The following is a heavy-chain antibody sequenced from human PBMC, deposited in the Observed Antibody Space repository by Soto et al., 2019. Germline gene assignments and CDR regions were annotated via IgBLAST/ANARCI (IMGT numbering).Heavy chain of an antibody. V-gene: IGHV4-30-4*01. D-gene: IGHD3-16*02. Sequence: PSETLSLTCTASGGSISSDDYYWTWIRQPPGKGLEWIGYIYYNGNTYYNPSLKSRVTISVDTSKNQFSLNLSSVTAADTAVYYCAREALEDDAFDIWGHGTMVTVSS. CDR1: GGSISSDDYY. CDR3: AREALEDDAFDI. CDR2: IYYNGNT. J-gene: IGHJ3*02.